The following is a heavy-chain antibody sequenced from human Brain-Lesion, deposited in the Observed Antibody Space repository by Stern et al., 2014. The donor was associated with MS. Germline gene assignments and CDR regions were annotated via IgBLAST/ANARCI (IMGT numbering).Heavy chain of an antibody. V-gene: IGHV1-69*06. J-gene: IGHJ5*02. CDR1: GGTFGTYP. D-gene: IGHD5-18*01. Sequence: VQLVESGPEVKKPGSSVQVSCNASGGTFGTYPITWLRQAPGQGLEWIGRVIPIFGSPNYAQKFQGRVTITADRSTTTVYMKLSSLKSDDAAVYYCAKDGPALVTNWFDPWGRGTLVTVSS. CDR2: VIPIFGSP. CDR3: AKDGPALVTNWFDP.